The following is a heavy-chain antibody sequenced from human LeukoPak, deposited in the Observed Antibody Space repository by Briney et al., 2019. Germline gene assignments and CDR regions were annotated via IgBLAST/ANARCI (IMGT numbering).Heavy chain of an antibody. CDR1: GYSISSGYY. Sequence: SETLSLTCTVSGYSISSGYYWGWIRQPPGKGLEWIGSIYHSGSTYYNPSLKSRVTISVDTSKNQFSLKLSSVTAADTAVYYCARETLDIWGQGTMVTVSS. CDR2: IYHSGST. CDR3: ARETLDI. J-gene: IGHJ3*02. V-gene: IGHV4-38-2*02.